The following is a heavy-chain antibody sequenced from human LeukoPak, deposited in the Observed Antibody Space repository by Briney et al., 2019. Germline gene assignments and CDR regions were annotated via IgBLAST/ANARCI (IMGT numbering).Heavy chain of an antibody. Sequence: GGSLRLSCAASGFTFSSYGMHWVRQAPGKGLEWVAVISYDGSNKYYADSVKGRFTISRDNSKNTLYLQMDSLRAEDTAVYYCAKMSGGNSPFYYYYMDVWGKGTTVTVSS. J-gene: IGHJ6*03. CDR1: GFTFSSYG. CDR2: ISYDGSNK. V-gene: IGHV3-30*18. CDR3: AKMSGGNSPFYYYYMDV. D-gene: IGHD4-23*01.